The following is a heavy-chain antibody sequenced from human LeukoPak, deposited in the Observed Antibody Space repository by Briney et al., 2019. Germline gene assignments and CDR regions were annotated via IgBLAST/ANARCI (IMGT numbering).Heavy chain of an antibody. J-gene: IGHJ6*02. CDR2: VYHTGSA. D-gene: IGHD4/OR15-4a*01. Sequence: PSETLSLTCTVSGISLSTYYWRWVRQPPGKGLEWIGYVYHTGSADYNPSLKRRVTISLDMSKSQFSLQLTYETAAETAAYSCERDSWDYIAMDVWGQGTTVTVSS. CDR3: ERDSWDYIAMDV. CDR1: GISLSTYY. V-gene: IGHV4-59*01.